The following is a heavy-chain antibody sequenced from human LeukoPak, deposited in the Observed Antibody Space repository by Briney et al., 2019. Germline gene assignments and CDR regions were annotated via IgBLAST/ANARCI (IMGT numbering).Heavy chain of an antibody. CDR2: IYYSGST. J-gene: IGHJ5*02. D-gene: IGHD1-14*01. Sequence: SETLSLTCTVSGGSISSGGYYWSWIRQHPGKGLEWIGYIYYSGSTYYNPSLKSRVTISVDTSKNQFSLKLNSVTAADTAVYYCARAEVYWFDPWGQGTLVTVSS. V-gene: IGHV4-31*03. CDR1: GGSISSGGYY. CDR3: ARAEVYWFDP.